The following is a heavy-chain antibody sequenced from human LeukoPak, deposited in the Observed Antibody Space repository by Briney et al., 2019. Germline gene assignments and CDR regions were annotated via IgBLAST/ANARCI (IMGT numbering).Heavy chain of an antibody. CDR1: GFTFSSYW. J-gene: IGHJ4*02. CDR3: ARSNSGLDY. Sequence: PGGSLRLSCAASGFTFSSYWMSWVRQAPGKGLEWVANIKQDGSEKFYVDSVKGRFTISRDNAKNSLYLQMNSLRTEDAAVYYCARSNSGLDYWGQGTLVTVSS. V-gene: IGHV3-7*01. D-gene: IGHD6-19*01. CDR2: IKQDGSEK.